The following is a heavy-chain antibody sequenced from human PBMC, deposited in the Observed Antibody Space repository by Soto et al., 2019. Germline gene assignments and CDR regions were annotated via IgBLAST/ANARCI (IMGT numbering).Heavy chain of an antibody. J-gene: IGHJ3*01. CDR3: ARQQYTVVTAFDV. CDR1: GGSVTPYY. D-gene: IGHD2-15*01. V-gene: IGHV4-59*02. Sequence: QVQLQESGPGLVKTSDTLSLTCTVSGGSVTPYYWSWIRQSPGAGLEWIGYVSYSGKTGYNPSLKSRVSMSIDTSKHEFSLKLTSLTAADAATYYCARQQYTVVTAFDVGGQGTTVAVSS. CDR2: VSYSGKT.